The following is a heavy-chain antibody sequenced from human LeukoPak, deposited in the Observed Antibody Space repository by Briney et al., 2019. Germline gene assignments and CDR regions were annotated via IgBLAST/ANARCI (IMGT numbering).Heavy chain of an antibody. CDR3: ARDRYCSGGSCYRGDAFDI. CDR2: IYYSGST. V-gene: IGHV4-61*01. D-gene: IGHD2-15*01. CDR1: GGSVSSGSYY. J-gene: IGHJ3*02. Sequence: SETLSLTCTVSGGSVSSGSYYWSWIRQPPGKGLGWIGYIYYSGSTNYNPSLKSRVTISVDTSKNQFSLKLSSVTAADTAVYYCARDRYCSGGSCYRGDAFDIWGQGTMVTVSS.